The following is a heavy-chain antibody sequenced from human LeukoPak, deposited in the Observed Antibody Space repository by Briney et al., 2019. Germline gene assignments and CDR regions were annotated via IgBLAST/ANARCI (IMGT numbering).Heavy chain of an antibody. CDR3: AKTVSGWFRYDAFDI. J-gene: IGHJ3*02. CDR2: TSGSGQIT. D-gene: IGHD6-19*01. V-gene: IGHV3-23*01. CDR1: GFTLGNYA. Sequence: GGSLRLSCAASGFTLGNYAMSWVRQTPGKGLEWVSVTSGSGQITSHAESVKGRFTISRDNSKNTLYLRMNSLRAEDTAVYYCAKTVSGWFRYDAFDIWGQGTMVTVSS.